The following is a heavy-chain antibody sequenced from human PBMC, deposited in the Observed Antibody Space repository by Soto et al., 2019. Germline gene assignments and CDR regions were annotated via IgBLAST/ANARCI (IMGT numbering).Heavy chain of an antibody. D-gene: IGHD2-2*01. CDR3: ARENGHCTDACNRGAFDI. Sequence: EVQVVESGGGLVKPGGSLRLSCAASGFTFSEYSFLWVRQAPGKGLEWLSFIANGDNHIFYSDSVKGRFTISRDNAKNSVYLQLNRLRADDSDVYYCARENGHCTDACNRGAFDIWGQGTMVTVSS. V-gene: IGHV3-21*01. CDR1: GFTFSEYS. J-gene: IGHJ3*02. CDR2: IANGDNHI.